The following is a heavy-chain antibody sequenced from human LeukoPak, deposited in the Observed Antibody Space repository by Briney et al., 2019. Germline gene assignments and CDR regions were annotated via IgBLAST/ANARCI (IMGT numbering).Heavy chain of an antibody. V-gene: IGHV4-59*01. Sequence: SETLSLTCTVSGGSISSYYWSWIRQPPGKGLEWIGCVYYSGSTNYNPSLKSRVTISVDASKNQFSLKLSSVTAADTAVYYCARSRCSSTSCYSYGMDVWGQGTTVTVSS. J-gene: IGHJ6*02. CDR3: ARSRCSSTSCYSYGMDV. D-gene: IGHD2-2*01. CDR2: VYYSGST. CDR1: GGSISSYY.